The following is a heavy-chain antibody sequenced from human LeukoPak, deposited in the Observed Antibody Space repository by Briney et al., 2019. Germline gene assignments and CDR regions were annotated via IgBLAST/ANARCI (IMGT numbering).Heavy chain of an antibody. CDR3: ARALNRITESYYYMDV. J-gene: IGHJ6*03. Sequence: GASVKVSCKASGSPFTHYVINWVPQATGQGLEWMGWMNPNSGNTGYAQKFQGRVTMTKNSSITTAYMDLSSLTSEDRAVYYFARALNRITESYYYMDVWGKGTTVTVSS. CDR2: MNPNSGNT. D-gene: IGHD3-10*01. CDR1: GSPFTHYV. V-gene: IGHV1-8*01.